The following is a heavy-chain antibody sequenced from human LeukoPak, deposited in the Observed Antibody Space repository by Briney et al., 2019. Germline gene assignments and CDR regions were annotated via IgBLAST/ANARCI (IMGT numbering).Heavy chain of an antibody. CDR2: INHSGST. CDR1: GGSFSGYY. D-gene: IGHD3-3*01. J-gene: IGHJ6*02. CDR3: ARGLPYYDFWSGQFMDV. V-gene: IGHV4-34*01. Sequence: PSETLSLTCAVYGGSFSGYYWSWIRQPPGKGLEWIGEINHSGSTNYNPSLKSRVTISVDTSKNQFSLKLSSVTAADTAVYYCARGLPYYDFWSGQFMDVWGQGTTVTVSS.